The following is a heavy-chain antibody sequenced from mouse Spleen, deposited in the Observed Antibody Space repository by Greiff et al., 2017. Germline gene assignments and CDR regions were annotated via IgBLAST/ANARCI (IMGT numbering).Heavy chain of an antibody. CDR3: ARHREITTVVAEAMDY. Sequence: VQVVESGPDLVAPSQSLSITCTVSGFSLTSYGVHWVRQPPGKGLEWLVVIWSDGSTTYNSALKSRLSISKDNSKSQVFLKMNSLQTDDTAMYYCARHREITTVVAEAMDYWGQGTSVTVSS. CDR2: IWSDGST. J-gene: IGHJ4*01. V-gene: IGHV2-6-2*01. D-gene: IGHD1-1*01. CDR1: GFSLTSYG.